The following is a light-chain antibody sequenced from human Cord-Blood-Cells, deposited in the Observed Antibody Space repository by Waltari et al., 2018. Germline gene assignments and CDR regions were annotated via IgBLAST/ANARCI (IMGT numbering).Light chain of an antibody. CDR1: QGISSY. CDR2: AAS. Sequence: ALRMTQSPSPLSASTGDRVTITCRASQGISSYLAWYQQKPGKAPKLMIYAASTLQSGVPSRFSGSGSGTDFTLTISCLQSEDFATYYCQQYYSYPHTFGQGTKLEIK. V-gene: IGKV1-8*01. CDR3: QQYYSYPHT. J-gene: IGKJ2*01.